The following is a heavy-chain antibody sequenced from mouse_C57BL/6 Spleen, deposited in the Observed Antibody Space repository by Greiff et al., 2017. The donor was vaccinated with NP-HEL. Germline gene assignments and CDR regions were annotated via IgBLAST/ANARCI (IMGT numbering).Heavy chain of an antibody. CDR2: INPSNGGT. CDR3: ASGYYGSLYAMDY. CDR1: GYTFTSYW. D-gene: IGHD1-1*01. J-gene: IGHJ4*01. Sequence: VKLQQPGTELVKPGASVKLSCKASGYTFTSYWMHWVKQRPGQGLEWIGNINPSNGGTNYNEKFKSKATLTVDKSSSTAYMQLSSLTSEDSAVYYCASGYYGSLYAMDYWGQGTSVTVSS. V-gene: IGHV1-53*01.